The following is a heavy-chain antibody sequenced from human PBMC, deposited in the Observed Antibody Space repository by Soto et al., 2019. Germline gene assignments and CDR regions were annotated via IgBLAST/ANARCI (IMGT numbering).Heavy chain of an antibody. CDR1: GYTFTGYY. Sequence: ASVKVSCKASGYTFTGYYMRWVRQAPGQGLEWMGWINPNSGGTNYAQKFQGWVTMTRDTSISTAYMELSRLRSDDTAVYYCARAASNYYDSSGYDYWGQGTLVTVSS. V-gene: IGHV1-2*04. CDR2: INPNSGGT. D-gene: IGHD3-22*01. CDR3: ARAASNYYDSSGYDY. J-gene: IGHJ4*02.